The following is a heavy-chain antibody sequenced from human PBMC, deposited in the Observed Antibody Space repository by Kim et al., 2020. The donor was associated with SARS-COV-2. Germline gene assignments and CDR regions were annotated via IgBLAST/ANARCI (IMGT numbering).Heavy chain of an antibody. CDR1: GFTFSSYA. CDR3: AKEDGRDGYKDYSDY. Sequence: GGSLRLSCAASGFTFSSYAMTWVRQAPGKGLDCVSVISGGGETTYYADSVKGRFTISRDNSKNTLYQQMNSLRAEDTAVYYCAKEDGRDGYKDYSDYWGQGTLVTVSS. CDR2: ISGGGETT. D-gene: IGHD5-12*01. J-gene: IGHJ4*02. V-gene: IGHV3-23*01.